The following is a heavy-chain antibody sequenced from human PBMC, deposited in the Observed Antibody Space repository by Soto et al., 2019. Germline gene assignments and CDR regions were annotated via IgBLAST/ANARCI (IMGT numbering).Heavy chain of an antibody. D-gene: IGHD5-12*01. CDR1: GFTFSSYS. CDR3: ARDLPSERWLQSDYYYYYGMDV. Sequence: PGGSLRLSCAASGFTFSSYSMNWVGQAPGEGLEWVSYSSISSSTIYYADSENGRFTISRDNAKNSLYLQMNSLRDEDTAVYYCARDLPSERWLQSDYYYYYGMDVWGQGTTVTVSS. V-gene: IGHV3-48*02. CDR2: SSISSSTI. J-gene: IGHJ6*02.